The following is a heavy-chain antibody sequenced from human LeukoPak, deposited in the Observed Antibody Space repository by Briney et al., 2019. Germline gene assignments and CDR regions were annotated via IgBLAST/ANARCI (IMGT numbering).Heavy chain of an antibody. V-gene: IGHV4-4*07. CDR2: IYASGTT. CDR3: ARLSNYYDSSGYYYTFDH. J-gene: IGHJ4*02. Sequence: SETLSLTCTVSGGSISPYYWSWIRQPAGKGLERIGRIYASGTTNYNPSLQSRGAISVDQSKNHFSLKLRSVTAADTAVYYCARLSNYYDSSGYYYTFDHWGQGTLVTVSS. CDR1: GGSISPYY. D-gene: IGHD3-22*01.